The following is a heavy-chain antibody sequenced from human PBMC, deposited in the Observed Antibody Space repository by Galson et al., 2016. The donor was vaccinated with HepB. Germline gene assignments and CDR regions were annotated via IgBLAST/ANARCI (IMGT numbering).Heavy chain of an antibody. CDR3: ARGDNPDYGDYASACYYMDV. CDR1: GGSFSGYY. CDR2: INHSGST. D-gene: IGHD4-17*01. V-gene: IGHV4-34*01. Sequence: ATLSLTCAVYGGSFSGYYWSWIRQPPGKGLEWIGEINHSGSTNYNPSLKSRVTISVDTSKNQFSLKLSSVTAADTAVYYCARGDNPDYGDYASACYYMDVWGKGTTVTVSS. J-gene: IGHJ6*03.